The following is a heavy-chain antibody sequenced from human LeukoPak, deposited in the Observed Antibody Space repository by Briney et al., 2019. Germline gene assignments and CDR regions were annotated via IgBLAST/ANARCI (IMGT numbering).Heavy chain of an antibody. V-gene: IGHV4-30-4*01. CDR1: SDSISSGDYY. Sequence: SQTLSLTCTVSSDSISSGDYYWSWIRQPAGKGLEFIGYINKKGGTFYNPPLKSRVSISIDTFKNQFSLKLTSVTAADTAVYFCAREHKSYGDYPYYFDSWGQGTLVTVSS. CDR2: INKKGGT. J-gene: IGHJ4*02. CDR3: AREHKSYGDYPYYFDS. D-gene: IGHD4-17*01.